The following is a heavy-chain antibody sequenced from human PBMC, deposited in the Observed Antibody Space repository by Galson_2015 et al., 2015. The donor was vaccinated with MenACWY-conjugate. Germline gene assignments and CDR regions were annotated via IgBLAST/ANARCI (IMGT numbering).Heavy chain of an antibody. CDR1: GFTFSNYY. CDR3: ARGDYYAYSFDS. J-gene: IGHJ4*02. V-gene: IGHV3-74*01. Sequence: SLRLSCAASGFTFSNYYMHWVRQAPGEGLVWVSRFNGDGQSTNYADSVKGRFSISRDNVKNTLYLQMNSLTAEDTAVYYCARGDYYAYSFDSWGQGTLVTVSS. CDR2: FNGDGQST. D-gene: IGHD3-10*01.